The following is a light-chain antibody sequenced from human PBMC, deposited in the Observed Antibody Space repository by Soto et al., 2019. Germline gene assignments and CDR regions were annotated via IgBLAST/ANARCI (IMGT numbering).Light chain of an antibody. CDR1: QSVSSSY. V-gene: IGKV3-20*01. CDR3: QQYGSSPVT. J-gene: IGKJ2*01. CDR2: GAS. Sequence: EIVLTQSPGTLSLSPGERATLSCRASQSVSSSYLAWYQQKPGQAPRLLIYGASSRATGIPDRFSGSGSGTDFTLTISRLEPKDFAVYYCQQYGSSPVTFGQGTKLEIK.